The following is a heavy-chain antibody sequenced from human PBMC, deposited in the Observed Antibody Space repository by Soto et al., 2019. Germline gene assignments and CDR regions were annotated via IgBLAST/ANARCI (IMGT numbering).Heavy chain of an antibody. J-gene: IGHJ4*02. Sequence: TGGSLRLSCAASGFTFDYYAMHWVRQSPGKGLEWVSGISWNSGSIGYADSVKGRFTISRDNAKNSLYLQMNSLRAEDAALYYCALTGYSSSWMYYYFDYWGQGTLVTVSS. D-gene: IGHD6-13*01. CDR2: ISWNSGSI. V-gene: IGHV3-9*01. CDR1: GFTFDYYA. CDR3: ALTGYSSSWMYYYFDY.